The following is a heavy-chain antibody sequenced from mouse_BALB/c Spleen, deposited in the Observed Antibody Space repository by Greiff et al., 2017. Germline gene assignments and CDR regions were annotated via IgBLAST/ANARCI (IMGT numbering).Heavy chain of an antibody. CDR1: GFSLTSYG. Sequence: QVHVKQSGPGLVAPSQSLSITCTVSGFSLTSYGVHWVRQPPGKGLEWLGVIWAGGSTNYNSALMSRLSISKDNSKSQVFLKMNSLQTDDTAMYYCARGDGYYAWCAYWGQGTLVTVSA. CDR3: ARGDGYYAWCAY. J-gene: IGHJ3*01. V-gene: IGHV2-9*02. D-gene: IGHD2-3*01. CDR2: IWAGGST.